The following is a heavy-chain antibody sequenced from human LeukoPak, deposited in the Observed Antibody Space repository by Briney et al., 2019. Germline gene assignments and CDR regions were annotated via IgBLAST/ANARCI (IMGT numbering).Heavy chain of an antibody. CDR1: GFTFSSYW. V-gene: IGHV3-7*01. J-gene: IGHJ4*02. CDR3: AQDLAWGAFDH. Sequence: GGSLRLSCAASGFTFSSYWMSWVRQAPGKGLEWVANIKKEGSEKYYVDSVKGRFTISRDNAKTSLYLQMNSLRAEDTAVYYCAQDLAWGAFDHWGQGTLVTVSS. D-gene: IGHD7-27*01. CDR2: IKKEGSEK.